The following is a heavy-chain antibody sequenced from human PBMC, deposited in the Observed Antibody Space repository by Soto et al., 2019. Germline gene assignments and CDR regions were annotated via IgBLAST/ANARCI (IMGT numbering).Heavy chain of an antibody. J-gene: IGHJ6*02. V-gene: IGHV1-18*01. Sequence: APVEVACKASGYTVNSYGISWVRQAPGQGLEWMGWISAYNGNTNYAQKLQGRVTMTTDTSTSTAYMELRSLRSDDTAVYYCSISYSGSYYYYYYGMDVWGQGTTVTVSS. CDR2: ISAYNGNT. CDR1: GYTVNSYG. D-gene: IGHD1-26*01. CDR3: SISYSGSYYYYYYGMDV.